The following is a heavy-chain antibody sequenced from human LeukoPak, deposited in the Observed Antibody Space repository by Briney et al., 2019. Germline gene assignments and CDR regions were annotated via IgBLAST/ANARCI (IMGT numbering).Heavy chain of an antibody. V-gene: IGHV3-15*01. CDR2: IRSRSNGGTV. CDR3: TTDPYCGDDCYQDY. D-gene: IGHD2-21*02. J-gene: IGHJ4*02. CDR1: GFTVTDAW. Sequence: GGSLRLSCAVSGFTVTDAWLSWDSHTHGKGLEWVGRIRSRSNGGTVDYAAPVKGRFSISRDDSKNTLILQMNRLRSEDTAFYYCTTDPYCGDDCYQDYWGQGTLVTVSS.